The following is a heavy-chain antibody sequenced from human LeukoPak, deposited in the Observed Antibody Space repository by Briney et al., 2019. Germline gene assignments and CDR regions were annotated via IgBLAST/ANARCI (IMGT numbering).Heavy chain of an antibody. CDR1: GFTFSGSA. D-gene: IGHD5-18*01. CDR2: IYYSKNT. V-gene: IGHV4-38-2*01. Sequence: PGGSLRLSCAASGFTFSGSAMSWIRQPPGKGLEWIGSIYYSKNTYYNPSLKSRVTISADTSKNQFSLTLGSVSATDTAVYYCVSPRGFSYGYFDYWGQGTLVTVSP. CDR3: VSPRGFSYGYFDY. J-gene: IGHJ4*02.